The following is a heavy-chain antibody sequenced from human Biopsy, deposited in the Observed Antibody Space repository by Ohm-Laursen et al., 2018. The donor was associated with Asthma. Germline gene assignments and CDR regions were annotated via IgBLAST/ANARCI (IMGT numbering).Heavy chain of an antibody. J-gene: IGHJ4*02. CDR3: AKVRSDWVITESFDY. CDR1: GFTFSSYS. Sequence: SLRLSCAASGFTFSSYSMNWVRQAPGKGLEWVSYISSSSSTIYYADSVEGRFTISRDNAKNSVFLHMDSLRPEDTAFYYCAKVRSDWVITESFDYWGQGVLVTVSS. CDR2: ISSSSSTI. D-gene: IGHD3-22*01. V-gene: IGHV3-48*04.